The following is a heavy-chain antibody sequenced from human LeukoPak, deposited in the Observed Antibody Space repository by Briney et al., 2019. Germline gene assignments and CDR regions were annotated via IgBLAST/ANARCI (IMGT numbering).Heavy chain of an antibody. CDR1: GGSISSYY. V-gene: IGHV4-59*08. Sequence: SETLSLTCTVSGGSISSYYWSWIRQPPGKGLEWIGYIYYSGSTNYNPSLKSRVTISVDTSKNQFSLKLSSVTAADTAVYYCARLSLPPQHITMVRGVHPWGQGTLVTVSS. CDR3: ARLSLPPQHITMVRGVHP. CDR2: IYYSGST. J-gene: IGHJ5*02. D-gene: IGHD3-10*01.